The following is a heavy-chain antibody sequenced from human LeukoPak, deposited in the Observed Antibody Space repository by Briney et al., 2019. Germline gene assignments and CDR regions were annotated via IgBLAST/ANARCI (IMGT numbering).Heavy chain of an antibody. CDR2: ISWNSGSI. CDR1: GFTFDDYA. CDR3: ARGGHSSSSVDY. D-gene: IGHD6-6*01. Sequence: SLRLSCAASGFTFDDYAMHWVRQAPGKGVEWVSGISWNSGSIGYADSVKGRFTISRDNAKNSLYLQMNSLRAEDTAVYYCARGGHSSSSVDYWGQGTLVTVSS. J-gene: IGHJ4*02. V-gene: IGHV3-9*01.